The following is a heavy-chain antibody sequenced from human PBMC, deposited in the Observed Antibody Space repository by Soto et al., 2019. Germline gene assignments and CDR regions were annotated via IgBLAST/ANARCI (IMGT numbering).Heavy chain of an antibody. D-gene: IGHD1-7*01. V-gene: IGHV1-46*01. Sequence: VASVKVSCKASGYTFTSYYMHWVRQAPGQGLEWMGIINPSGGSTSYAQKFQGRVTMTRDTSTSTVYMELSSLRSEDTAVYYCARATSPTGTTGPRGAFDIWGQGAMVTVSS. CDR3: ARATSPTGTTGPRGAFDI. CDR1: GYTFTSYY. CDR2: INPSGGST. J-gene: IGHJ3*02.